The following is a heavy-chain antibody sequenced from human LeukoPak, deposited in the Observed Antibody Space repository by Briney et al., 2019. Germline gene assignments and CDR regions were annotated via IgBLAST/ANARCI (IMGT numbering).Heavy chain of an antibody. CDR3: AREDYYDSSSYYADAFAI. Sequence: GGSLRLSCAASGFTFSSYSMNWVRQAPGKGLEWVSSISSSSSYIYYAASVKGRFTISRDNAKNLLYLQMNSLRAEDTAVYYFAREDYYDSSSYYADAFAIWGQGTMLTVPS. J-gene: IGHJ3*02. CDR1: GFTFSSYS. V-gene: IGHV3-21*01. CDR2: ISSSSSYI. D-gene: IGHD3-22*01.